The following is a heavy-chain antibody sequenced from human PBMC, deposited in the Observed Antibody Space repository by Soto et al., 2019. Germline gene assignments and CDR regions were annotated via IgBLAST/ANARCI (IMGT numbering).Heavy chain of an antibody. D-gene: IGHD5-18*01. V-gene: IGHV1-69*13. CDR2: IIPIFGTA. J-gene: IGHJ6*02. CDR1: GGTFSSYA. CDR3: AKHTAMEPYYYYYGMDV. Sequence: ASVKVSCKASGGTFSSYAISWVRQAPGQGLEWMGGIIPIFGTANYAQKFQGRVTITADESTSTAYMELSSLRSEDTAVYYCAKHTAMEPYYYYYGMDVWGQGTTVTVSS.